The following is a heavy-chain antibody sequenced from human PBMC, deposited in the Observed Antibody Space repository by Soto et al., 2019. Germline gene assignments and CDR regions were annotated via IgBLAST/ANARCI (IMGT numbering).Heavy chain of an antibody. CDR3: AGLDARLGWFDP. CDR1: GGSISSYY. V-gene: IGHV4-59*01. D-gene: IGHD3-16*01. Sequence: SETLSLTCTVSGGSISSYYWSWIRQPPGKGLEWIGYIYYSGSTNYNPSLKSRVTISVDTSKNQFSLKLSSVTAADTAVYYCAGLDARLGWFDPWGQGTLVTVSS. J-gene: IGHJ5*02. CDR2: IYYSGST.